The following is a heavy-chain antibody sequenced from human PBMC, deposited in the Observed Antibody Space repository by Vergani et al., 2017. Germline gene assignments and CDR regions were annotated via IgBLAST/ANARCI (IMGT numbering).Heavy chain of an antibody. D-gene: IGHD3-9*01. CDR1: GYTFSNYY. Sequence: QVQVVQSGAEVKKSGASVKVSCKTSGYTFSNYYIHWVRQAPGQGLEWMGLIHPSGGHTKYAQKFQGRVTMTRDTFTSTVYMALSSLRSEDSAVYFCARWHYGIFSGYRFWGQGTLVTVSA. CDR3: ARWHYGIFSGYRF. J-gene: IGHJ4*01. V-gene: IGHV1-46*03. CDR2: IHPSGGHT.